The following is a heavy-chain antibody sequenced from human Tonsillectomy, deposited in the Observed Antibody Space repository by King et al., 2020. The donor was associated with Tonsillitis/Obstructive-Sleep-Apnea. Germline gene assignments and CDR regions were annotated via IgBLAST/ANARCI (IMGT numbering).Heavy chain of an antibody. CDR1: GGSITSGTYY. Sequence: QLQESGPGLVKPSETLSLTCTVSGGSITSGTYYWGWIRQPPGEGLEWIGSFYYSGGTYYNPTLKSRATISVDTSRNQFSLKVTSVTAADTAAYYCATRGTGTTSNKYYYYMDVWGKGTTVTVSS. J-gene: IGHJ6*03. CDR2: FYYSGGT. V-gene: IGHV4-39*01. D-gene: IGHD1-7*01. CDR3: ATRGTGTTSNKYYYYMDV.